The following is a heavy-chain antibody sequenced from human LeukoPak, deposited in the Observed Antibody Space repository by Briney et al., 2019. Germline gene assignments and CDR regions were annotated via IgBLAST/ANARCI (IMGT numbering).Heavy chain of an antibody. CDR3: ARDPGDGDY. J-gene: IGHJ4*02. Sequence: PGGSLRLSCAASGFTFSSYSMHWVRQAPGKGLEWVSSISSSSGYIYYADSVKGRFTISRDNAKNSLYLQMNSLRAEDTAVYYCARDPGDGDYWGQGTLVTVSS. D-gene: IGHD3-16*01. V-gene: IGHV3-21*01. CDR2: ISSSSGYI. CDR1: GFTFSSYS.